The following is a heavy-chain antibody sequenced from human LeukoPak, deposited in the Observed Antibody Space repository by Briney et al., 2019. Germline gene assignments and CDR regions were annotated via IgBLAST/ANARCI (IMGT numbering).Heavy chain of an antibody. CDR2: IRGSGSTI. CDR1: GFTFSGYY. Sequence: GGSLRLSCAASGFTFSGYYMSWIRQAPGKGLEWLSYIRGSGSTIYYADSVKGRFTISRDNAKNSLYLQMDSLRAEDTAVYYCAKDFLIDPLWGQGTLVTVSS. J-gene: IGHJ4*02. CDR3: AKDFLIDPL. V-gene: IGHV3-11*04. D-gene: IGHD2-21*01.